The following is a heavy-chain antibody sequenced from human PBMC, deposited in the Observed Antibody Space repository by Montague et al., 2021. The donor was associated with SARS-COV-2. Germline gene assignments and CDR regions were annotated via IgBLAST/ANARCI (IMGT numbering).Heavy chain of an antibody. D-gene: IGHD1-1*01. J-gene: IGHJ4*02. CDR3: AREGTVPGPRGIYFDD. CDR2: TYYRSKCYT. CDR1: GDSVSSYSAA. V-gene: IGHV6-1*01. Sequence: CAISGDSVSSYSAAWNWIRQSPSGGLEWLGRTYYRSKCYTDYAHSVKTRITITPDTSNNQFSLHLHSVTPGDTAVYYCAREGTVPGPRGIYFDDWGQGTLVTVSS.